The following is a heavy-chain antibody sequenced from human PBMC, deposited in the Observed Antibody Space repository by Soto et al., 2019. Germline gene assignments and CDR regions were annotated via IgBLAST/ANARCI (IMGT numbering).Heavy chain of an antibody. D-gene: IGHD2-2*01. CDR1: GYTFTGYY. J-gene: IGHJ5*02. CDR2: INPNSGGT. Sequence: QVQLVQSGAEVKKPGASVKVSCKASGYTFTGYYMHWVRQAPGQGLEWMRWINPNSGGTNYAQKFQGRVTMTRETSISTAYMELSRLRSDATAVYYCARTVVQPRAITTDLDPWGQGTLVTVSS. V-gene: IGHV1-2*02. CDR3: ARTVVQPRAITTDLDP.